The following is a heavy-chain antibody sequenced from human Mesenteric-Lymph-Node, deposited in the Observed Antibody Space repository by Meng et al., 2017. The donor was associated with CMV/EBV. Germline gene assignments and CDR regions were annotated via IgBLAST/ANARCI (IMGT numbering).Heavy chain of an antibody. V-gene: IGHV3-48*04. D-gene: IGHD6-13*01. Sequence: GESLKISCAASGFTFSSYSMNWVRQAPGKGLEWVSYISSSSSTIYYADSVKGRFTISRDNAKNSLYLQMNSLRAEDTAVYYCAREGQQLVRGLDYWGQGTLVTVS. J-gene: IGHJ4*02. CDR3: AREGQQLVRGLDY. CDR2: ISSSSSTI. CDR1: GFTFSSYS.